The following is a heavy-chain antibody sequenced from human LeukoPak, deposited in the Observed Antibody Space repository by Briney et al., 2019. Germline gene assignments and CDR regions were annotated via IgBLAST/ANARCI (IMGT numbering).Heavy chain of an antibody. D-gene: IGHD3-10*01. J-gene: IGHJ4*02. CDR3: AKEGHFNGSGSYYGY. CDR1: GYTFTGYY. CDR2: INPNSGGT. Sequence: ASVKVSCKASGYTFTGYYMHWVRQAPGQGLEWMGWINPNSGGTNYAQKFQGRVTMTRDTSISTAYMELSSLRSEDTAVYYCAKEGHFNGSGSYYGYWGQGTLVTVSS. V-gene: IGHV1-2*02.